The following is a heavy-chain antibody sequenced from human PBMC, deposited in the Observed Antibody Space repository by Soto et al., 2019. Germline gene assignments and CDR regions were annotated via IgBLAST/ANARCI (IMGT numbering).Heavy chain of an antibody. CDR3: ARGRPGEGAFDI. CDR1: GYSISSGYY. D-gene: IGHD4-17*01. V-gene: IGHV4-38-2*01. J-gene: IGHJ3*02. CDR2: IYHSGST. Sequence: PSETLSLTCAVPGYSISSGYYWGWIRQPPGKGLEWIGSIYHSGSTYYNPSLKSRVTISVDTSKNQFSLKLSSVTAADTAVYYCARGRPGEGAFDIWGQGTMVTVSS.